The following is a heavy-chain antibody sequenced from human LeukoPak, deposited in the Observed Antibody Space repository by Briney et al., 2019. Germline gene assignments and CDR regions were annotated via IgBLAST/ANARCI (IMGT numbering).Heavy chain of an antibody. J-gene: IGHJ4*02. CDR3: AMRVGATNTLDY. Sequence: SETLSLTRAVYGGSFSGYYWSWIRQPPGKGLEWIGEINHSGSTNYNPSLKSRVTISVDTSKNQFSLKLSSVTAADTAVYYCAMRVGATNTLDYWGQGTLVTVSS. D-gene: IGHD1-26*01. V-gene: IGHV4-34*01. CDR1: GGSFSGYY. CDR2: INHSGST.